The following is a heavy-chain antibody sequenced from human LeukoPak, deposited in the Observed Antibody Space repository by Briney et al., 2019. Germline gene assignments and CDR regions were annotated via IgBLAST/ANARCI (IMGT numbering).Heavy chain of an antibody. V-gene: IGHV3-7*01. CDR2: IKQDGSEK. CDR1: GFTLFNYW. CDR3: SRAICGGPFDY. D-gene: IGHD3-10*01. Sequence: GGSLRLSCAGSGFTLFNYWMSSVRQTPGKGLECVANIKQDGSEKHYVDSVKGRFSISRDNAENSVYLQMHSLRVEDTAVYYCSRAICGGPFDYWGQGTLVTVSS. J-gene: IGHJ4*02.